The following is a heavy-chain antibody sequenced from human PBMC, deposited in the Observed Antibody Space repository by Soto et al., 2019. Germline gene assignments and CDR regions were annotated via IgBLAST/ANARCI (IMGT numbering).Heavy chain of an antibody. Sequence: EVQLLESGGGLVQPGGSLRLSCVASGFTFSSYAMNWVRQAPGKGLEWVSVVSGTGGMTYHADYVKGGFTISRDNPKNTPYRQVDSPRGEHMAVYFCAKDEPVRSHYYYCYGMEVWGQGTTVTVSS. J-gene: IGHJ6*02. D-gene: IGHD4-4*01. CDR1: GFTFSSYA. V-gene: IGHV3-23*01. CDR3: AKDEPVRSHYYYCYGMEV. CDR2: VSGTGGMT.